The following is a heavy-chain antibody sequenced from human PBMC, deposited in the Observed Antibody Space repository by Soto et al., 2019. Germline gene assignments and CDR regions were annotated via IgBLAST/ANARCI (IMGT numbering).Heavy chain of an antibody. J-gene: IGHJ6*02. CDR3: ARDLWGYCGTDCYPLDV. Sequence: SETLSLTCTVSGGTISRYYWSWIRQPPGKGLEWIGYMHNTGSTVYNPSFKSRVTISVDTSKNQFSLKLNSVTAADTAVYYCARDLWGYCGTDCYPLDVWGQGTTVTVSS. D-gene: IGHD2-21*02. CDR1: GGTISRYY. CDR2: MHNTGST. V-gene: IGHV4-59*01.